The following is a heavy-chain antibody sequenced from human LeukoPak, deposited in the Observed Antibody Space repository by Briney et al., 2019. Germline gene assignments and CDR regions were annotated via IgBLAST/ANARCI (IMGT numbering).Heavy chain of an antibody. J-gene: IGHJ4*02. V-gene: IGHV4-39*07. Sequence: PSETLSLTCTVSGGSISSSSYYWGWIRQPPGKGLEWIGSIFYSGSTNYNPSLKSRVTISVDTSKNQFSLKLSSVTAADTAVYYCARETAYGDFNFDYWGQGTLVTVSS. D-gene: IGHD4-17*01. CDR3: ARETAYGDFNFDY. CDR2: IFYSGST. CDR1: GGSISSSSYY.